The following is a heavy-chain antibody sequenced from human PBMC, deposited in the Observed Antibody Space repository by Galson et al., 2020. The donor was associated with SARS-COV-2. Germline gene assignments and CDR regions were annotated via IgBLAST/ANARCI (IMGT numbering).Heavy chain of an antibody. V-gene: IGHV3-30-3*01. D-gene: IGHD2-2*01. J-gene: IGHJ6*02. Sequence: TGGSLRLSCAASGSTFSDYAMHWVRQAPGKGLEWVAVIAYDGSNKHYADAVRGRLHISRDNSKNTLYLQMNSLRADDTAVYYCARGDVVEPGAYYYYYYYGVDVWGQGTTVTVSS. CDR2: IAYDGSNK. CDR1: GSTFSDYA. CDR3: ARGDVVEPGAYYYYYYYGVDV.